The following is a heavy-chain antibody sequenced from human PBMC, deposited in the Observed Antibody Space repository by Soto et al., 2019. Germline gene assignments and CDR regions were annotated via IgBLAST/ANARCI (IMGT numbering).Heavy chain of an antibody. CDR1: GYKVSTWHNFTSYW. V-gene: IGHV5-51*01. CDR3: ARLGFNYDFLSGCYNVHAYYGIDV. Sequence: PGECLNISCVGSGYKVSTWHNFTSYWISWVRQMPGEGLEWMGIIYPGDSDTRYSPSFQGQVTISADKSINSVYLQWSSLKASDNATYYCARLGFNYDFLSGCYNVHAYYGIDVWGQGTMFTVSS. CDR2: IYPGDSDT. J-gene: IGHJ6*02. D-gene: IGHD3-3*01.